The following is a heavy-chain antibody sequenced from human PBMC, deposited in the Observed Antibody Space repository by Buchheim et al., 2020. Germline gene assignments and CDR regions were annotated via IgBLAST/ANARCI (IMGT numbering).Heavy chain of an antibody. V-gene: IGHV3-23*01. CDR2: ISGSGGST. CDR1: GFTFSSYA. J-gene: IGHJ4*02. Sequence: EVQLLESGGGLVQPGGSLRLSCAASGFTFSSYAMSWVRQAPGKGLEWVSAISGSGGSTYYADSVKGRFTISRDNSKNKLYLQMNSLRAEDTAVYYCAKDGYYYDSSGLHSYFDYWGQGTL. CDR3: AKDGYYYDSSGLHSYFDY. D-gene: IGHD3-22*01.